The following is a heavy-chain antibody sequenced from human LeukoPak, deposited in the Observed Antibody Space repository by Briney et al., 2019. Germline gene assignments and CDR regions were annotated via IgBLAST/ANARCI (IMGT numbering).Heavy chain of an antibody. J-gene: IGHJ5*02. Sequence: GGSLRLSCAASGFTFSSYWMSWVRQAPGKGLEWVANIKQDESEKYYVDSVKGRFTISRDNAKNSLYLQMNSLRAEDTAVYYCARMKVVAAGTGRFDPWGQGTLVTVSS. V-gene: IGHV3-7*01. CDR1: GFTFSSYW. CDR2: IKQDESEK. D-gene: IGHD6-13*01. CDR3: ARMKVVAAGTGRFDP.